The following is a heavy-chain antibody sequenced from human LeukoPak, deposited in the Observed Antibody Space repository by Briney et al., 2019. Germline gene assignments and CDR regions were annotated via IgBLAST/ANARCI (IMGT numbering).Heavy chain of an antibody. CDR3: ARGQNWNPSYYYYYMDV. Sequence: SETLSLTCAVYGGSFSGYYWSWIRQPPGKGLEWIGEINHSGSTNYNPSLKSRVTISVDTSKNQFSLKLSSVTAADTAVYYCARGQNWNPSYYYYYMDVWGKGTTVTVSS. CDR2: INHSGST. CDR1: GGSFSGYY. V-gene: IGHV4-34*01. J-gene: IGHJ6*03. D-gene: IGHD1-1*01.